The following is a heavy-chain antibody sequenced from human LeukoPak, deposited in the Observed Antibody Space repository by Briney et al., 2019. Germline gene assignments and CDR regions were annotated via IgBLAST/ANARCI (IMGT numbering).Heavy chain of an antibody. CDR2: ISSSSSYI. D-gene: IGHD4-17*01. J-gene: IGHJ3*02. CDR3: ARDHDDYGDYIGAFDI. V-gene: IGHV3-21*01. CDR1: GFTFSSYS. Sequence: PGGSLRLSCAASGFTFSSYSMNWVRQAPGKGLEWVSSISSSSSYIYYADSVKGRFTISRDNAKNSLYLQMNSLRAEDTAVYYCARDHDDYGDYIGAFDIWGQGTMVTVSS.